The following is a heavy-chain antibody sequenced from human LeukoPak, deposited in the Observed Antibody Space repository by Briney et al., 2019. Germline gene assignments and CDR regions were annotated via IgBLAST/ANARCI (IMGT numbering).Heavy chain of an antibody. J-gene: IGHJ6*03. CDR2: IIPIFGTA. CDR1: GGTFSSYA. CDR3: ASLKYYYYMDV. Sequence: SVKVSCKASGGTFSSYAISWVRQAPGQGLEWMGGIIPIFGTANYAQKFQGRVTMTRDMSTSTVYMELSSLRSEDTAVYYCASLKYYYYMDVWGKGTTVTVSS. V-gene: IGHV1-69*05.